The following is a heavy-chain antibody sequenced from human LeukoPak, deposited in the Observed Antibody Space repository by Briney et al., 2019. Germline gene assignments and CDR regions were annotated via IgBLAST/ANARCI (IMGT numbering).Heavy chain of an antibody. D-gene: IGHD3-10*01. V-gene: IGHV1-8*01. CDR1: GYTFTSYD. Sequence: ASVKVSCKASGYTFTSYDINWVRQATGQGLEWMGWMNPNSGNTGYAQKFQGRVTMTRNTSISTAYMELSSLRSEDTAVYYCARVSTMVRGVRGSYYGMDVWGQGTTVTVSS. CDR3: ARVSTMVRGVRGSYYGMDV. CDR2: MNPNSGNT. J-gene: IGHJ6*02.